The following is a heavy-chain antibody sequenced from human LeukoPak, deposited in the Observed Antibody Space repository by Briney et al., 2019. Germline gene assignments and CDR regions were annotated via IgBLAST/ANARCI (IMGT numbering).Heavy chain of an antibody. CDR1: GFTFSSYG. V-gene: IGHV3-30*02. CDR2: ISYDGSKK. CDR3: VKSTGIALRYYFDY. J-gene: IGHJ4*02. D-gene: IGHD6-13*01. Sequence: GGSLRLSCAASGFTFSSYGMHWVRQAPGKGLEWVAFISYDGSKKYYPDSVRGRFTISRDISKNTLYVEMNSLRGDDTAVYYCVKSTGIALRYYFDYWGQGTLVTVSS.